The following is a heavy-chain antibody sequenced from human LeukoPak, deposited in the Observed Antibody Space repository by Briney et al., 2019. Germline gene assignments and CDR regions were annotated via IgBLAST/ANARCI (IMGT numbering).Heavy chain of an antibody. V-gene: IGHV4-61*01. CDR3: ARDKILGQWLGTENYYYYMDV. D-gene: IGHD6-19*01. CDR2: IYYSGST. CDR1: GGSITSSSYY. Sequence: PSETLSLTCSVSGGSITSSSYYWGWIRQPPGKGLEWIGYIYYSGSTNYNPSLKSRVTISVDTSKNQFSLKLSSVTAADTAVYYCARDKILGQWLGTENYYYYMDVWGKGTTVTVSS. J-gene: IGHJ6*03.